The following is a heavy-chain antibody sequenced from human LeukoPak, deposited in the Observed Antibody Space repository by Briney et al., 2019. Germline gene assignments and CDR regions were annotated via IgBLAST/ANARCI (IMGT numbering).Heavy chain of an antibody. J-gene: IGHJ3*02. CDR3: AREANYYDSSGYLGAFDI. D-gene: IGHD3-22*01. CDR2: IYYSGST. Sequence: SETLSLTCTVSGGSISSYYWSWIRQPPGKGLEWIGYIYYSGSTNYNPSLKSRVTISVDTSKNQFSLKLSSVTAADTAVYYCAREANYYDSSGYLGAFDIWGQGTMVTASS. V-gene: IGHV4-59*01. CDR1: GGSISSYY.